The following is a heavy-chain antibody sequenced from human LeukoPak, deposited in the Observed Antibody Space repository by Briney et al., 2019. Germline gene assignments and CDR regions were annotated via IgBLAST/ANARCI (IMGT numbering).Heavy chain of an antibody. J-gene: IGHJ3*02. CDR1: GGSISSGGYY. CDR3: ARDTVPGDSFDI. V-gene: IGHV4-39*07. Sequence: SETLSLTCTVSGGSISSGGYYWGWIRQPPGKGLEWIGSIYYSGSTYYNPSLKSRVTISVDTTKNQFSLKLTSVTAADTAVYYCARDTVPGDSFDIWGQGTMVTVSS. CDR2: IYYSGST.